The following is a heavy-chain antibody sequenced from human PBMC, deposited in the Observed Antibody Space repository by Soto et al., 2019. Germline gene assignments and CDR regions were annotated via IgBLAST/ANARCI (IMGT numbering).Heavy chain of an antibody. D-gene: IGHD3-22*01. CDR3: ARGSEYYYDSSGYLPPDY. Sequence: SETLSLTCTVSGGSVSSGSYYWSWIRQPPGKGLEWIGYIYYSGSTNYNPSLKSRVTISVDTSKNQFSLKLSSVTAADTAVYYCARGSEYYYDSSGYLPPDYWGQGTLVTVSS. CDR1: GGSVSSGSYY. CDR2: IYYSGST. J-gene: IGHJ4*02. V-gene: IGHV4-61*01.